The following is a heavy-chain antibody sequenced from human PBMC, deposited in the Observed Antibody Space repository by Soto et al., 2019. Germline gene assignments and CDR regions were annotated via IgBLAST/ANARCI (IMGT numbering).Heavy chain of an antibody. CDR1: GGTFSSYT. D-gene: IGHD5-18*01. CDR2: IIPILGIA. CDR3: ARVKYNYGYYEEYYFDF. J-gene: IGHJ4*02. V-gene: IGHV1-69*02. Sequence: SVKVSCKASGGTFSSYTISWVRQAPGQGLEWMGRIIPILGIANYAQKFQGRVTITRDTSASTAYMELSSLRSEDTAVYYCARVKYNYGYYEEYYFDFWGQGTQVTVSS.